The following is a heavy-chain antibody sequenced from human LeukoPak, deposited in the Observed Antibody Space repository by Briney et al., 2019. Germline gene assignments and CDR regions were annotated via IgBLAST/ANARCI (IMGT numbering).Heavy chain of an antibody. CDR1: GGSISSYY. CDR2: IYYSGST. V-gene: IGHV4-59*04. CDR3: AAGGSGSSYYYYGMDV. J-gene: IGHJ6*02. D-gene: IGHD3-10*01. Sequence: SETLSLTCTVSGGSISSYYWSWIRQPPGKGLEWIGSIYYSGSTYYNPSLKSRVTISVDTSKNQFSLKLSSVTAADTAVYYCAAGGSGSSYYYYGMDVWGQGTTVTVSS.